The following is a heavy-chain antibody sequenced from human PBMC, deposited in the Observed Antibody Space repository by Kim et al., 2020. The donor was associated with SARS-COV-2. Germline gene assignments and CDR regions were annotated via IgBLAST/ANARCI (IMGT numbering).Heavy chain of an antibody. CDR2: ISWDGGST. J-gene: IGHJ4*02. V-gene: IGHV3-43D*03. D-gene: IGHD3-22*01. Sequence: GGSLRLSCAASGFTFDDYAMHWVRQAPGKGLEWVSLISWDGGSTYYADSVKGRFTISRDNSKNSLYLQMNSLRAEDTALYYCAKDDGGYYDSSGSFDYWGRGTLVTVSS. CDR3: AKDDGGYYDSSGSFDY. CDR1: GFTFDDYA.